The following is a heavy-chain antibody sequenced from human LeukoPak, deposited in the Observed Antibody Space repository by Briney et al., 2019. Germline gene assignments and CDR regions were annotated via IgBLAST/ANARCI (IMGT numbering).Heavy chain of an antibody. CDR2: IYSGGST. J-gene: IGHJ3*02. CDR1: GFTVSSNY. D-gene: IGHD6-13*01. V-gene: IGHV3-66*01. CDR3: ARELQWQQLVFYAFDI. Sequence: PGGSLRLSCSASGFTVSSNYMSWVRQAPGEGLEWVSIIYSGGSTYYTNSVKGRFTISRDNSKNTLYLQMNSLRAEDTAVYYCARELQWQQLVFYAFDIWGQGTMVTVSS.